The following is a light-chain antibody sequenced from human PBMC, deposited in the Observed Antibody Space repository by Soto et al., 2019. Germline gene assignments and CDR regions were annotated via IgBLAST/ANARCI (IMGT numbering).Light chain of an antibody. V-gene: IGKV2-28*01. CDR3: MQALETPLT. CDR1: QRLLHDHGFNF. Sequence: DIVMNQSPLILSVTPVDPASISCTSSQRLLHDHGFNFVNWYLQKPGQSPQLLISLGSSRASGVPDRFSGSASGRDFTLLISRVEAEDVGVFYCMQALETPLTFGGGTKVDI. CDR2: LGS. J-gene: IGKJ4*01.